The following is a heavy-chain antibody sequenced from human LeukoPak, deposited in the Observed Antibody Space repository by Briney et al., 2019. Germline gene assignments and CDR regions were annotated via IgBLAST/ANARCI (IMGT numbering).Heavy chain of an antibody. D-gene: IGHD5-18*01. J-gene: IGHJ4*02. CDR3: AQDAWIQLWSNPFDY. CDR1: GFTFSSYA. V-gene: IGHV3-23*01. Sequence: GGSLRLSCAASGFTFSSYAMSWVRQAPGKGLEWVSAISGSGGSTYYADSVKGRFTISRDNSKNTLYLQMNSLRAEDTAVYYCAQDAWIQLWSNPFDYWGQGTLVTVSS. CDR2: ISGSGGST.